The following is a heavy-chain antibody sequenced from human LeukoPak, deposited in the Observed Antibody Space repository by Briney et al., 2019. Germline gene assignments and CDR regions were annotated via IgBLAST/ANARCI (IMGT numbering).Heavy chain of an antibody. CDR1: GGSISSGDYY. V-gene: IGHV4-30-4*01. J-gene: IGHJ4*02. D-gene: IGHD5-12*01. Sequence: SETLSLTCTVSGGSISSGDYYWSWIRQPPGKGLEWIGYIYYSGSTYYNPSLKSRVTISVDTAKNQFSLKLSSVTAADTAVYCCARARGGLGYWGQGTLVTVSS. CDR2: IYYSGST. CDR3: ARARGGLGY.